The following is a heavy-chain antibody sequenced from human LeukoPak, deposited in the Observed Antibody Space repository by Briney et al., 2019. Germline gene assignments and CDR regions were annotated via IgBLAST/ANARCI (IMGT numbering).Heavy chain of an antibody. D-gene: IGHD6-19*01. J-gene: IGHJ4*02. CDR1: GFTFSSYS. CDR2: ISSSSSYI. CDR3: ARHGYSSGWDTSVFDY. Sequence: SGGSLRLSCAASGFTFSSYSMNWVRQAPRRGLEWVSSISSSSSYIYYADSVKGRFTISRDNAKNSLYLQMNSLRAEDTAVYYCARHGYSSGWDTSVFDYWGQGTLVTVSS. V-gene: IGHV3-21*01.